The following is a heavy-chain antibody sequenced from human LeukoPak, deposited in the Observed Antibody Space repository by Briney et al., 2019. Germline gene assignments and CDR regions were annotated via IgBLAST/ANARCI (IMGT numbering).Heavy chain of an antibody. CDR2: ITYSGGDT. J-gene: IGHJ4*02. CDR3: ARVPLYDRSGYYFDY. CDR1: GFTFSSYA. D-gene: IGHD3-22*01. V-gene: IGHV3-23*01. Sequence: GSLRLSCAASGFTFSSYAMSWVRQAPGKGLEWVSAITYSGGDTYYADSVKGRFTISRDNSQNALHLQMNSLRDEDTAVYYCARVPLYDRSGYYFDYWGLGTLVAVSS.